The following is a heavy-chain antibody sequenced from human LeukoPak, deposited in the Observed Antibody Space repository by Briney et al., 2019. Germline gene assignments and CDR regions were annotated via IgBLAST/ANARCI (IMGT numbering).Heavy chain of an antibody. CDR1: GGSISSYY. V-gene: IGHV4-59*01. CDR2: IYYSGST. CDR3: ARGWINWFDP. D-gene: IGHD2-2*03. Sequence: SETLSLTYTVSGGSISSYYWSWIRQPPGKGLEWIGYIYYSGSTNYNPSLKSRVTISVDTSKNQFSLKLSSVTAADTAVYYCARGWINWFDPWGQGTLVTVSS. J-gene: IGHJ5*02.